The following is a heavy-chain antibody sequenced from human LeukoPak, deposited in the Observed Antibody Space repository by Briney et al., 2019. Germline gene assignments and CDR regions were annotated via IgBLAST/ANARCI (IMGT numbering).Heavy chain of an antibody. D-gene: IGHD4-23*01. CDR1: GGSVSSINYY. J-gene: IGHJ4*02. CDR2: DYYSGTT. V-gene: IGHV4-39*01. CDR3: ARHNNYGANSMSFDS. Sequence: PSQTLSLTCTVSGGSVSSINYYWAWMRQPPGKGLEWSVSDYYSGTTYYNPSLKSRVTISVDTSKNQFSLKLSSVTAADTAVYYCARHNNYGANSMSFDSWGQGTLVTVSS.